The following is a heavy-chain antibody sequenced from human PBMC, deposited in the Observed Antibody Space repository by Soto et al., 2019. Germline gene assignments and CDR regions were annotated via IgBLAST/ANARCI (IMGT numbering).Heavy chain of an antibody. J-gene: IGHJ4*02. CDR1: GFTFSNYA. V-gene: IGHV3-23*01. D-gene: IGHD1-20*01. CDR3: AKDLPQTITGAFDS. CDR2: ISDSGATT. Sequence: GGSLRLSCAASGFTFSNYAMTWVRQAPGKGLEWVSVISDSGATTYYVDSVKGRFTISRDNLKNILYLQMNSLRAEDTAIYYCAKDLPQTITGAFDSWGQGTLVTVSS.